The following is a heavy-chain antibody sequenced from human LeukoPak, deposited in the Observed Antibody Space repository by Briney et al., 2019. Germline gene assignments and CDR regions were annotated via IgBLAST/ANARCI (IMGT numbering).Heavy chain of an antibody. J-gene: IGHJ4*02. CDR2: MKQDASEK. CDR3: VRDRNPRHSYFDL. Sequence: GGSLRLSCATSGFTFSSYAMGWVRQAPGKGPEWVANMKQDASEKYYFGALNGRFTIFRDNAKNSLYLQMDTLTVEDTALYFCVRDRNPRHSYFDLWGQGTLVTVSS. CDR1: GFTFSSYA. D-gene: IGHD1-1*01. V-gene: IGHV3-7*01.